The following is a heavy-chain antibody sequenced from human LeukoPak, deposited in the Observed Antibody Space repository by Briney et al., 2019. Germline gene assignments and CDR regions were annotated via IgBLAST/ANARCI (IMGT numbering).Heavy chain of an antibody. J-gene: IGHJ3*02. D-gene: IGHD1-26*01. CDR3: VRGGIVGANGAFDI. CDR1: GNTFTGYY. CDR2: FDPEDGET. Sequence: VASVKVSCKASGNTFTGYYIHWVRQAPGKGLEWMGGFDPEDGETIYAQKFQGRVTMTEDTSTDTAYMELSSLRSEDTAVYYCVRGGIVGANGAFDIWGQGTMVTVSS. V-gene: IGHV1-24*01.